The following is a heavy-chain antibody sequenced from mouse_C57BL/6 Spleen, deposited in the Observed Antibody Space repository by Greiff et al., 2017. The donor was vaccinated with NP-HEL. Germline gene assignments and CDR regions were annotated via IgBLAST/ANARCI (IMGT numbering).Heavy chain of an antibody. CDR3: ADDYDERYYAMDY. D-gene: IGHD2-4*01. Sequence: VQLVESGAELARPGASVKLSCKASGYTFTSYGISWVKQRTGQGLEWIGEIYPRSGNTYYNEKFKGKATLTADKSSSTAYMELRSLTSEDSAVYVCADDYDERYYAMDYWGQGTSVTVSS. J-gene: IGHJ4*01. CDR2: IYPRSGNT. V-gene: IGHV1-81*01. CDR1: GYTFTSYG.